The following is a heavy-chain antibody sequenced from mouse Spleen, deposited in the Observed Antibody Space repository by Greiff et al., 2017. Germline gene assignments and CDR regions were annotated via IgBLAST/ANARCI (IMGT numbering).Heavy chain of an antibody. CDR2: INYDGSST. CDR1: GFTFSDYY. V-gene: IGHV5-16*01. J-gene: IGHJ2*01. CDR3: ARGENFDY. Sequence: EVKLMESEGGLVQPGSSMKLSCTASGFTFSDYYMAWVRQVPEKGLEWVANINYDGSSTYYLDSLKSRFIISRDNAKNILYLQMSSLKSEDTATYYCARGENFDYWGQGTTLTVSS.